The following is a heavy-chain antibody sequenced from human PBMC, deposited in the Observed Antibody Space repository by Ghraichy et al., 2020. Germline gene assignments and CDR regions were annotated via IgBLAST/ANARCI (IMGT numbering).Heavy chain of an antibody. CDR3: ARVSYYDSSGYYTFYYYGMDV. V-gene: IGHV3-21*01. D-gene: IGHD3-22*01. CDR1: GFTFSSYS. CDR2: ISSSSSYI. J-gene: IGHJ6*02. Sequence: GGSLRLSCAASGFTFSSYSMNWVRQAPGKGLEWVSSISSSSSYIYYADSVKGRFTISRDNAKNSLYLQMNSLRAEDTAVYNCARVSYYDSSGYYTFYYYGMDVWGQGTTVTVSS.